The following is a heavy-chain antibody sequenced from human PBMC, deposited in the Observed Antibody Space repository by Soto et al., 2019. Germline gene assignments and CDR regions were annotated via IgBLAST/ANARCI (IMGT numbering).Heavy chain of an antibody. CDR1: GFTFSNAW. J-gene: IGHJ6*02. Sequence: EVQLVESGGGLVKPGGSLRLSCAASGFTFSNAWMSWVRQAPGKGLEWVGRIKSKTDGGTTDYAAPVKGRFTISRDDSKNTLYLQMNSLKTEDTAVYYCTTDNWNGYYGMDVWGQGTTVTVSS. CDR2: IKSKTDGGTT. D-gene: IGHD1-20*01. V-gene: IGHV3-15*01. CDR3: TTDNWNGYYGMDV.